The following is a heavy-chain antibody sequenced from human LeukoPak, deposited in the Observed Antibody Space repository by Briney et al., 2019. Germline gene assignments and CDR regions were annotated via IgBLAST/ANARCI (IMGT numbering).Heavy chain of an antibody. CDR2: IYYSGST. CDR1: GGSVSSGSYY. D-gene: IGHD2-2*01. CDR3: ARGCQYQLLFYFDY. J-gene: IGHJ4*02. V-gene: IGHV4-61*01. Sequence: SETLSLTCTVSGGSVSSGSYYWSWIQQPPGKGLEWIGYIYYSGSTNYNPSLKSRVTISVDTSKNQFSLKLSSVTAADTAVYYCARGCQYQLLFYFDYWGQGTLVTVSS.